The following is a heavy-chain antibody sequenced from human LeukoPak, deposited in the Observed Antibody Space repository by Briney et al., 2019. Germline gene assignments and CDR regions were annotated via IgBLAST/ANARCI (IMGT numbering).Heavy chain of an antibody. Sequence: GGSLRLSCAASGFSFSSYNINWVRQAPGKGLVWVSSISSSGSYIYYADSVKGRFPIPRDNAKNSLYLQMSSLRAEDTAVYYCARAPLRDYYFDYWGQGTLVTVSS. CDR1: GFSFSSYN. CDR3: ARAPLRDYYFDY. V-gene: IGHV3-21*01. J-gene: IGHJ4*02. D-gene: IGHD5-24*01. CDR2: ISSSGSYI.